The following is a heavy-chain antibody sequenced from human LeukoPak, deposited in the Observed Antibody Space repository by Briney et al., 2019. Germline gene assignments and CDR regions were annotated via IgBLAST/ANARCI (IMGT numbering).Heavy chain of an antibody. CDR3: AREPTGSYWYYYYYMDV. J-gene: IGHJ6*03. CDR1: GFTFSSYG. D-gene: IGHD1-26*01. V-gene: IGHV3-30*03. CDR2: ISYDGSNK. Sequence: GGSLRLSCAASGFTFSSYGMHWVRQAPGKGLEWVAVISYDGSNKYYADSVKGRFTISRDNSKNTLYLQMNSLRAEDTAVYYCAREPTGSYWYYYYYMDVWGKGTTVTVSS.